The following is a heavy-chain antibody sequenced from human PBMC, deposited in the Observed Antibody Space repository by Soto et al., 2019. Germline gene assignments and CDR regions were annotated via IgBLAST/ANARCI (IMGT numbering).Heavy chain of an antibody. CDR1: GFTFSSYW. J-gene: IGHJ6*02. Sequence: HPGGSLRLSCAASGFTFSSYWMSWVRQAPGKGLEWVANIKQDGSEKYYVDSVKGRFTISRDNAKNSLYLQMNSLRAEDTAVYYCARDSHSSGWRTFQDYYYYYGMDVWGQGTTVTVSS. CDR3: ARDSHSSGWRTFQDYYYYYGMDV. CDR2: IKQDGSEK. V-gene: IGHV3-7*01. D-gene: IGHD6-19*01.